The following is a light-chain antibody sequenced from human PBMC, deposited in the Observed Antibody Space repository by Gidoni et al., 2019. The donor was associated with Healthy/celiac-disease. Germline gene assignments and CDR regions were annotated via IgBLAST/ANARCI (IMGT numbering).Light chain of an antibody. CDR3: HQSSSVPYT. CDR2: YAS. V-gene: IGKV6-21*01. J-gene: IGKJ2*01. Sequence: IALTQSPDFPSGTPKEKVTITCRASQSIGSSLHWYQQKPDQSPKPLIKYASQSLSGVPSRFSGSGSGTDCTLTISSLEAEDAATYYCHQSSSVPYTFGQGTKLEIK. CDR1: QSIGSS.